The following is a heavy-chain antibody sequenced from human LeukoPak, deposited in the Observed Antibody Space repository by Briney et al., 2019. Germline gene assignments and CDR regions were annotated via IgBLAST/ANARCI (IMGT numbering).Heavy chain of an antibody. D-gene: IGHD1-26*01. CDR3: ARRPGATRNYNGMDV. V-gene: IGHV5-51*01. CDR1: GYSFTSYW. Sequence: GESLKISCKGSGYSFTSYWIAWVRQMPGKGLEWMGIIYPGDSDTRYSPPFQGQVTISADRSISTAYLQWSSLKASDTAIYYCARRPGATRNYNGMDVWGQGTTVTVSS. CDR2: IYPGDSDT. J-gene: IGHJ6*02.